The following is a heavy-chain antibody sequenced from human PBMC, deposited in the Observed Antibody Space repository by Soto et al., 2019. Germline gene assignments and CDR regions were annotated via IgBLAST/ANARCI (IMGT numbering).Heavy chain of an antibody. CDR3: ARVVLH. Sequence: QVQLQESGPGLVKPSQTLSLTCTVSGGSISSGGYSWSWIRQHPGKGLEWIGYIFYSGSTSYNPSLKRRVTISVDTSKNQFSLKVSSVTAADTAVYYCARVVLHWGQGTLVTVSS. CDR1: GGSISSGGYS. D-gene: IGHD3-10*01. V-gene: IGHV4-31*03. CDR2: IFYSGST. J-gene: IGHJ4*02.